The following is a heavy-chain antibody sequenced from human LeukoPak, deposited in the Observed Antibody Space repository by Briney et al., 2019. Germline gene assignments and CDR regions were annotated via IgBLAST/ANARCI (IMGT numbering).Heavy chain of an antibody. D-gene: IGHD3-10*01. J-gene: IGHJ4*02. CDR2: IYTSGST. CDR3: ARGSGSYYKSPFDY. CDR1: GGSISSYY. V-gene: IGHV4-4*07. Sequence: SETLSLTCTVSGGSISSYYWSWIRQPAGKGLQWIGRIYTSGSTNYNPSLKSRVTMSVDTSKNQFSLKLSSVTAADTAVYYCARGSGSYYKSPFDYWGQGTLVTVSS.